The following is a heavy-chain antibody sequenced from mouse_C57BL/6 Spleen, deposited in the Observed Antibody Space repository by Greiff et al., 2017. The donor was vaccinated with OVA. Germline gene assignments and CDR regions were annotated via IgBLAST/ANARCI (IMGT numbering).Heavy chain of an antibody. V-gene: IGHV5-17*01. Sequence: EVMLVESGGGLVKPGGSLKLSCAASGFTFSDYGMHWVRQAPEKGLEWVAYISSGSSTIYYADTVKGRFTISRDNAKNTLFLQMTSLRSEDTAMYYCARGVYYYGSSYVWYFGGWGTGTTVTVSS. D-gene: IGHD1-1*01. CDR3: ARGVYYYGSSYVWYFGG. CDR2: ISSGSSTI. CDR1: GFTFSDYG. J-gene: IGHJ1*03.